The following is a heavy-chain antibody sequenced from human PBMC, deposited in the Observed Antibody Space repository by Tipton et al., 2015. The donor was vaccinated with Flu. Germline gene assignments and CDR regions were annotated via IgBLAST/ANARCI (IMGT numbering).Heavy chain of an antibody. Sequence: TLSLTCTVSGGSISSGSYYWSWIRQPAGKGLEWIGRIYTSGSTYYNPSLKSRVTISVDTSKNQFSLKLSSVTAADTAVYYCAREKGGAVADCAEYFQHWGQGTLVTVSS. CDR1: GGSISSGSYY. J-gene: IGHJ1*01. CDR3: AREKGGAVADCAEYFQH. CDR2: IYTSGST. D-gene: IGHD6-19*01. V-gene: IGHV4-61*02.